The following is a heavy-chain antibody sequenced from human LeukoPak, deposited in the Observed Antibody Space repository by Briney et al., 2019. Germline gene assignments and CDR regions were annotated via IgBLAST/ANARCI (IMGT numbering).Heavy chain of an antibody. D-gene: IGHD3-22*01. J-gene: IGHJ4*02. CDR1: GFTFSSYA. Sequence: GGSLRLSCAASGFTFSSYAMSWVRQAPGKGLEWVSAISGSGGSTYYADSVKGRFTISRDNSKNTLYLQMYSLRAEDTAVYYCAKDELITMIVVVITGFDYWGQGTLVTVSS. V-gene: IGHV3-23*01. CDR3: AKDELITMIVVVITGFDY. CDR2: ISGSGGST.